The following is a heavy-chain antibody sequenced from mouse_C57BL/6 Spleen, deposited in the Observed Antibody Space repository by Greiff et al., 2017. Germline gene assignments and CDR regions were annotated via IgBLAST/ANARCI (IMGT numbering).Heavy chain of an antibody. J-gene: IGHJ4*01. Sequence: EVKLMESGGGLVKPGGSLKLSCAASGFTFSSYAMSWVRQTPEKRLEWVATISDGGSYTYYPDKVKGRFTVSRDNAKNYLYLRMSNLESEDTSMYYCARGGYYYYDSSNAMDYWGQGTSVTVSS. V-gene: IGHV5-4*03. CDR2: ISDGGSYT. CDR1: GFTFSSYA. CDR3: ARGGYYYYDSSNAMDY. D-gene: IGHD1-1*01.